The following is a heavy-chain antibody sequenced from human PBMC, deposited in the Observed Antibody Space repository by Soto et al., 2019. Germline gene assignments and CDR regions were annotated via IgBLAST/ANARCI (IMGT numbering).Heavy chain of an antibody. V-gene: IGHV3-48*02. D-gene: IGHD3-3*01. CDR1: GFTFTSYI. CDR2: ISSSSSTI. Sequence: EVQLVESGGGLVQPGGSLRLSCAASGFTFTSYIMNWVRQAPGKGLEWVSYISSSSSTIYYADSVKGRFTISRDNAKNSLNLQMSRLRDEDTAVYYCATWGLSTTIPWGQGTLVTVSS. CDR3: ATWGLSTTIP. J-gene: IGHJ4*02.